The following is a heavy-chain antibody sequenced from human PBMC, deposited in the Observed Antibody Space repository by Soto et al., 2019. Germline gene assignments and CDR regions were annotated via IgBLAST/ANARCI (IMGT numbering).Heavy chain of an antibody. CDR3: AKDNRYIAAAGTLDD. Sequence: PGGSLRLSCAAAGFTFSSYGMHWVRHAPGKGLEWVAVIWYDGSNKYYADSVKGRFTISRDNSKNTLYLQMNSLRAEDTAVYYCAKDNRYIAAAGTLDDWGQGTLVTVSS. J-gene: IGHJ4*02. CDR2: IWYDGSNK. V-gene: IGHV3-30*02. D-gene: IGHD6-13*01. CDR1: GFTFSSYG.